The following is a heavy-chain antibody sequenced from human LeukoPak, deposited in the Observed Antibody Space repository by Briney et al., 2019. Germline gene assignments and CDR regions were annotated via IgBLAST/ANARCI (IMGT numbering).Heavy chain of an antibody. Sequence: PSETLSLTCTVSGGSISSGSYYWSWIRQPAGKGLEWIGRIYTSGSTNYNPSLKGRVTISVDTSKNQFSLKLSSVTAADTAVYYCARDRTRYSSLRPTNWFDPWGQGTQVTVSS. J-gene: IGHJ5*02. CDR3: ARDRTRYSSLRPTNWFDP. D-gene: IGHD6-6*01. CDR2: IYTSGST. V-gene: IGHV4-61*02. CDR1: GGSISSGSYY.